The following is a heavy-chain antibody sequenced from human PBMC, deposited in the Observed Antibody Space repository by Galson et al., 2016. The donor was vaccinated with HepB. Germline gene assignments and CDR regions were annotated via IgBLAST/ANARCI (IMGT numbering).Heavy chain of an antibody. CDR3: ARDIRTSYYYDGSGFSSEGFDI. J-gene: IGHJ3*02. D-gene: IGHD3-22*01. CDR2: INPIDGSA. Sequence: SVKVSCKASGYTFTSYYMHWVRQAPGQGLEWMGIINPIDGSATSAQKFRDRVTMTRDTSTRTVYMEVSSLRSDDTAVYYCARDIRTSYYYDGSGFSSEGFDIWGRGTMVTVSA. CDR1: GYTFTSYY. V-gene: IGHV1-46*01.